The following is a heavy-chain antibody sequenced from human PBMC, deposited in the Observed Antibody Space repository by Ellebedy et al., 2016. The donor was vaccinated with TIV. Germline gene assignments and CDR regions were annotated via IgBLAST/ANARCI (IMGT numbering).Heavy chain of an antibody. D-gene: IGHD6-13*01. CDR3: ARTLPGYGYGMDV. CDR2: IGTAGDT. J-gene: IGHJ6*02. V-gene: IGHV3-13*04. CDR1: GFTFSSYD. Sequence: GGSLRLSXAASGFTFSSYDMHWVRQATGKGLELVSAIGTAGDTYYPGSVKGRFTISRENAKNSLYLQMNSLRAGDTAVYYCARTLPGYGYGMDVWGQGTTVTVSS.